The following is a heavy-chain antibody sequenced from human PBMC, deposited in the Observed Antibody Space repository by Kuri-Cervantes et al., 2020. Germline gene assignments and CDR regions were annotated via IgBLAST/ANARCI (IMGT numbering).Heavy chain of an antibody. Sequence: SETLCLTCAISGDSVSRRGVAWNWIRQSPSRGLEWLGRTFYRSKWINDYAVSVKSRIIINPDTSKNQFSLQLNSVTPEDTAVYYRARDGGNSGDLDYWGQGTLVTVSS. J-gene: IGHJ4*02. V-gene: IGHV6-1*01. CDR3: ARDGGNSGDLDY. CDR1: GDSVSRRGVA. CDR2: TFYRSKWIN. D-gene: IGHD4-23*01.